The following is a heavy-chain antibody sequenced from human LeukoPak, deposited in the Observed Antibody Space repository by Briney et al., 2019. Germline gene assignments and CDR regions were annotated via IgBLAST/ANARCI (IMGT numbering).Heavy chain of an antibody. V-gene: IGHV3-23*01. CDR2: ISGSGGST. J-gene: IGHJ3*02. D-gene: IGHD6-19*01. Sequence: GVSLRLSCAASGFTFSSYAMSWVRQAPGKGREWVSAISGSGGSTYYADSVKGRYTISRDNSKNTLYLQMNSLRAEDTAVYYCAKEGAASSGWYGDAFDIWGQGTMVTVSS. CDR1: GFTFSSYA. CDR3: AKEGAASSGWYGDAFDI.